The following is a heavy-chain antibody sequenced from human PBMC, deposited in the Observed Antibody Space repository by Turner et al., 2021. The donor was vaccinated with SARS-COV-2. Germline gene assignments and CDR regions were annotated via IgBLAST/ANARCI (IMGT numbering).Heavy chain of an antibody. CDR3: ATDSYGTL. CDR1: GYTFTDYY. D-gene: IGHD5-18*01. J-gene: IGHJ4*02. CDR2: INPNSGST. Sequence: QVQLVQSGAEVKKPGASVKVSCKASGYTFTDYYMHWVRQAPGQGLEWMGWINPNSGSTNCAQKFQGRVTMTRDTSISTANMELGRLRSDDTAVYYCATDSYGTLWGQGTLVTVSS. V-gene: IGHV1-2*02.